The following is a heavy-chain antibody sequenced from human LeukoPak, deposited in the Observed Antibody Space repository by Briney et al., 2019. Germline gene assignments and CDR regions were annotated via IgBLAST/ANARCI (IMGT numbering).Heavy chain of an antibody. CDR1: GGTFRSYG. D-gene: IGHD4-17*01. V-gene: IGHV1-69*13. CDR3: ARAGTTVTTMDY. CDR2: FIPILGTP. Sequence: SVKVSCKTSGGTFRSYGLNWVRQAPGQGLEWMGGFIPILGTPRYAQNLQGRVTITADESTSTGYMELSSLRDEDTAVYYCARAGTTVTTMDYWGQGTLVTVSS. J-gene: IGHJ4*02.